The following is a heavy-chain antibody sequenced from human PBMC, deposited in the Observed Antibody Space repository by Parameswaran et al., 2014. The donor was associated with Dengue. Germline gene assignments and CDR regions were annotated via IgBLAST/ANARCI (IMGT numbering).Heavy chain of an antibody. Sequence: VRQAPGRAGVVAVISYDGSNKYYADSVKGRFTISRDNSKNTLYLQMNSLRAEDTAVYYCARGVGWFGELLYFDYWGQGTLVTGLL. CDR3: ARGVGWFGELLYFDY. J-gene: IGHJ4*02. V-gene: IGHV3-30-3*01. D-gene: IGHD3-10*01. CDR2: ISYDGSNK.